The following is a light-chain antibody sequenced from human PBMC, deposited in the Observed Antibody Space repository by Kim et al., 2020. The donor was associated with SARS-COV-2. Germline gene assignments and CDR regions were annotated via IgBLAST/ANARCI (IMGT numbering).Light chain of an antibody. CDR2: GKT. CDR3: NSRDSNDNVV. J-gene: IGLJ2*01. V-gene: IGLV3-19*01. Sequence: SSELTQDPAVSVALGQTVRITCQGDSLRSFYATWYKQKPGQAPILVIYGKTNRPSGIPDRFSGSSSRNTASLTITGTQAGDEADYYCNSRDSNDNVVFGG. CDR1: SLRSFY.